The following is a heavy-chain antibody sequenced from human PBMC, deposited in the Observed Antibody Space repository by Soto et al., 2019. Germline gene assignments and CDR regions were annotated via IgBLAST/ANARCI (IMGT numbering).Heavy chain of an antibody. Sequence: QVQLVESGGGVVQPGTSLRLSCAASGFPFRSYGMRWVRQAPGKGLEWVALISYDGSNKYYADSVKGRFTISRDNSKNTMSMQMNSMRPEDTAVYYCEKHDYGEPYSWGQGTLVTVSS. CDR3: EKHDYGEPYS. CDR2: ISYDGSNK. CDR1: GFPFRSYG. J-gene: IGHJ4*02. D-gene: IGHD4-17*01. V-gene: IGHV3-30*18.